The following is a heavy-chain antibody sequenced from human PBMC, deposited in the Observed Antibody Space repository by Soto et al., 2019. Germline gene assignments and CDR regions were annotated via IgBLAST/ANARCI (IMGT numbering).Heavy chain of an antibody. Sequence: SETLSLTCAAYGGSFSGHSWTWIRQSPGKGLEWIGDINHSGRVNYSPSLKSRVTISLDTSKNQFSLTLSAVTAADTAMYYCSTRAYDTNGYYRFDPWGQGTLVTVSS. D-gene: IGHD3-22*01. V-gene: IGHV4-34*01. CDR1: GGSFSGHS. J-gene: IGHJ5*01. CDR3: STRAYDTNGYYRFDP. CDR2: INHSGRV.